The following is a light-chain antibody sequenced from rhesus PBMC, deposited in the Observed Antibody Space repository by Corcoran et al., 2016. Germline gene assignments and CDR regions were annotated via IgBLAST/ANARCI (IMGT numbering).Light chain of an antibody. CDR1: QGISNW. CDR2: AAS. CDR3: QQHNSNPRT. J-gene: IGKJ1*01. Sequence: DIQMTQSPSSLSASVGDRVTINCQASQGISNWLAWYQQKLRKAPKLLIYAASSLQSGVPSRFSGRGSGTEVTLTISSLQPEDFATYYVQQHNSNPRTFGQGTKVEIK. V-gene: IGKV1-33*02.